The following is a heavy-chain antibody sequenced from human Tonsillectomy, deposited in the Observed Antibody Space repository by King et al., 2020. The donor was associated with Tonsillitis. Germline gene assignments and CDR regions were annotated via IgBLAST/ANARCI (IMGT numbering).Heavy chain of an antibody. D-gene: IGHD1-1*01. CDR3: ASPGIGTVSFDY. J-gene: IGHJ4*02. CDR1: GGTFSSYA. V-gene: IGHV1-69*11. Sequence: QLVQSGAEMKKPGSSVKVSCKASGGTFSSYAFSWVRQTPGQGLEWMGRIIPIIGRTNYAQKFQDRVTLTADESTSTAYMELTSLRSGDTAVYYCASPGIGTVSFDYWGQGTLVTVSS. CDR2: IIPIIGRT.